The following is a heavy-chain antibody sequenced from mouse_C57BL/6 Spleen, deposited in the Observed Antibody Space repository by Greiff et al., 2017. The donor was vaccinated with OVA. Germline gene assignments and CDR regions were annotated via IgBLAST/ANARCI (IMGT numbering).Heavy chain of an antibody. D-gene: IGHD1-1*01. CDR1: GYTFTDYY. J-gene: IGHJ3*01. CDR2: IYPGSGNT. CDR3: ARPGRSPAWFAY. V-gene: IGHV1-76*01. Sequence: VQLQQSGAELVRPGASVKLSCKASGYTFTDYYINWVKQRPGQGLAWIARIYPGSGNTYYNEKFKGKATLTAEKSSSTAYMQLSSLTSEDSAVYFCARPGRSPAWFAYWGQGTLVTFSA.